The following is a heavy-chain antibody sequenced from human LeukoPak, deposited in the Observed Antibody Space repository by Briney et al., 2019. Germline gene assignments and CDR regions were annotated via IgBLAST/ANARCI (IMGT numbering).Heavy chain of an antibody. D-gene: IGHD3-10*01. CDR2: IKYDGSEK. J-gene: IGHJ4*02. CDR3: ARDPTYDSGSPLGY. V-gene: IGHV3-7*01. CDR1: GFPFSRYW. Sequence: GGSLRLSCAASGFPFSRYWMTWVRQAPGKGLEWVANIKYDGSEKFYVGSVRGRFTISRDNTNNSLHLQMNSLRAEDTAIYYCARDPTYDSGSPLGYGGQGTLVAVSS.